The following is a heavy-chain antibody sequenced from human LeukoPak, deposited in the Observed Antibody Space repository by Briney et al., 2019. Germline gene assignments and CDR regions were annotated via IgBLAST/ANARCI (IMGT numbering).Heavy chain of an antibody. CDR1: GGSFSGYY. CDR2: INHSGST. D-gene: IGHD3-9*01. J-gene: IGHJ5*02. CDR3: AREGQYYDILTGYPTENWFDP. V-gene: IGHV4-34*01. Sequence: SETLSLTCAVYGGSFSGYYWSWIRQPPGKGLEWIGEINHSGSTNYNPSLKSRVTISVDTSKNQFSLKLSSVTAADTAVYYCAREGQYYDILTGYPTENWFDPWGQGTLVSVSS.